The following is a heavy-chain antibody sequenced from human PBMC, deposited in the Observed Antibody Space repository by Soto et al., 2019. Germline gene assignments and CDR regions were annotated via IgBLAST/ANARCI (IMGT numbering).Heavy chain of an antibody. Sequence: EVQLVESGGGLVQPGGSLRLSCAASGFTFSSYWMTWARQAPGKGLEWVASMNRDGSEKRYVDSVAGRFTISRDNAKNSLFLQMNSLSPDDTAVYYCGRDAGRRFDYWGQGSLVTVSS. J-gene: IGHJ4*02. D-gene: IGHD6-13*01. CDR1: GFTFSSYW. CDR3: GRDAGRRFDY. CDR2: MNRDGSEK. V-gene: IGHV3-7*01.